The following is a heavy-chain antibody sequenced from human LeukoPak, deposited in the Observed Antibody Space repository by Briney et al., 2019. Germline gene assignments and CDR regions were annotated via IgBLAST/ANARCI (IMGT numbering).Heavy chain of an antibody. D-gene: IGHD3-10*01. CDR1: GGSISSSSYY. CDR3: ARQDRVHYYGSGSYYNVRHFDY. Sequence: PSETLSLTCTVSGGSISSSSYYWGWIRQPPWKGLEWIGSIYYIGSTYYNPSLKSRVTISVDTSKNQFSLKMSSVTAADTAVYYCARQDRVHYYGSGSYYNVRHFDYWGQGTLVTVSS. V-gene: IGHV4-39*01. J-gene: IGHJ4*02. CDR2: IYYIGST.